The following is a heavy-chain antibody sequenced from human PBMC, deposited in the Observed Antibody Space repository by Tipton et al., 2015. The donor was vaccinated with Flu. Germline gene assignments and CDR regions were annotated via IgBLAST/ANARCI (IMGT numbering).Heavy chain of an antibody. CDR3: TRVGGYYDSSGYQSY. D-gene: IGHD3-22*01. Sequence: TLSLTCTVSGGSISSSSYYWGWIRQPPGKGLEWIGSIYYSGSTYYNPSLKSRVTISVDTSKNQFSLKLSSATAADTAVYYCTRVGGYYDSSGYQSYWGQGTLVTVSS. CDR1: GGSISSSSYY. V-gene: IGHV4-39*07. CDR2: IYYSGST. J-gene: IGHJ4*02.